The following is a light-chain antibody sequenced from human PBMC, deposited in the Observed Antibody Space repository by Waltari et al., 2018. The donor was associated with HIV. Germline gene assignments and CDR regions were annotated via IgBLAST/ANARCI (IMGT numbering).Light chain of an antibody. CDR3: QQFNTYPRT. J-gene: IGKJ4*01. CDR1: QGISST. Sequence: AIQLTQSPSSLSASVRDRVPITCRASQGISSTLAWYQQKPGKAPKLLIYDASSLKSGVPSRFAGSGSGTDFTLTISSLQPEDFATYYCQQFNTYPRTFGGGTKVEIK. CDR2: DAS. V-gene: IGKV1-13*02.